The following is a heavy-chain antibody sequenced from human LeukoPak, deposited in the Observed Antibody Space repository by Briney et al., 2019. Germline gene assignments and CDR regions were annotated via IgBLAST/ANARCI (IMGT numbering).Heavy chain of an antibody. CDR1: GFPFSTYG. D-gene: IGHD3-22*01. J-gene: IGHJ6*02. Sequence: GRSLRLSCAASGFPFSTYGMHWVRQAPDKGLEWVAVISDDGSNKYYADSVKGRFTISRHNSKNTLYLQMNSLRAEDTAVYYCARSAYYYDSRGYHNYYNYGMDVWGQGTTVTVSS. CDR2: ISDDGSNK. CDR3: ARSAYYYDSRGYHNYYNYGMDV. V-gene: IGHV3-30*03.